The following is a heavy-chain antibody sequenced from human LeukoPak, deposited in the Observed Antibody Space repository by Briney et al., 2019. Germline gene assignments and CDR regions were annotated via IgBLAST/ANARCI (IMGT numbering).Heavy chain of an antibody. J-gene: IGHJ6*03. Sequence: PSETLSLTCAVYGGSFSGYYWSWIRQPPGKGLEWIGEINHSGSTNYNPSLKSRVTISVDTSKNQFSLKLSSVTAADTAVYYCARGRSSTPYYYYYYMDVWGKGTTVTDSS. V-gene: IGHV4-34*01. D-gene: IGHD6-13*01. CDR3: ARGRSSTPYYYYYYMDV. CDR2: INHSGST. CDR1: GGSFSGYY.